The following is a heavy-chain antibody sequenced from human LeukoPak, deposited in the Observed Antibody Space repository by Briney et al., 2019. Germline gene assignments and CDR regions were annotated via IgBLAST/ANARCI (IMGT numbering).Heavy chain of an antibody. Sequence: GGSLRLSCAASGFTFSSYSMNWVRQAPGKGLEWVSYISSSSSTIYYADPVKGRFTISRDNAKNSLYLQMNSLRDEDTAVYYCARDYGGSYYPGLFGYWGQGTLVTVSS. CDR3: ARDYGGSYYPGLFGY. V-gene: IGHV3-48*02. CDR1: GFTFSSYS. D-gene: IGHD1-26*01. J-gene: IGHJ4*02. CDR2: ISSSSSTI.